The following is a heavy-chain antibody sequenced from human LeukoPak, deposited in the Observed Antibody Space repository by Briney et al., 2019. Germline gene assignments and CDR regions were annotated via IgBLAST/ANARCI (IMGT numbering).Heavy chain of an antibody. D-gene: IGHD3-3*01. J-gene: IGHJ4*02. V-gene: IGHV3-30*02. CDR2: IRYDGSNK. CDR3: ARSYFGVVSPYYFDY. Sequence: GGSLRLSCAASGFTFSSYGMHLVRQAPGKGLEWVAFIRYDGSNKYYADSVKGRFTISRDNSKNTLYLQMNSLRAEDTAVYYCARSYFGVVSPYYFDYWGQGTLVTVSS. CDR1: GFTFSSYG.